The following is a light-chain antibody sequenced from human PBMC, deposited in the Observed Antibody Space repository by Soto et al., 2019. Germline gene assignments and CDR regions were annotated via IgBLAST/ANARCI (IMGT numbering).Light chain of an antibody. CDR1: QSVSTN. J-gene: IGKJ4*01. CDR2: DTS. Sequence: EIVLTQSPGTLSLSPGERATLSCRASQSVSTNLAWYQQKSGQAPRLLIYDTSNRATGIPARFSGSGLGTDFTLTISSLEPEDFAVYYCQQRSNWPFLTFGGGTKVDIK. CDR3: QQRSNWPFLT. V-gene: IGKV3D-11*02.